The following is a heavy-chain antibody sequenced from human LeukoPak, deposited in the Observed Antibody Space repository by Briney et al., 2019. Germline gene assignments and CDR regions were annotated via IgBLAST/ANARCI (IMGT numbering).Heavy chain of an antibody. CDR1: GYTFTSYG. V-gene: IGHV1-18*01. J-gene: IGHJ5*02. CDR3: ARENYDSSGYRRFDP. Sequence: ASVKVPCKASGYTFTSYGISWVRQAPGQGLEWMGWISAYNGNTNYAQKLQGRVTMTTDTSTSTAYMELRSLRSDDAAVYYCARENYDSSGYRRFDPWGQGTLVTVSS. D-gene: IGHD3-22*01. CDR2: ISAYNGNT.